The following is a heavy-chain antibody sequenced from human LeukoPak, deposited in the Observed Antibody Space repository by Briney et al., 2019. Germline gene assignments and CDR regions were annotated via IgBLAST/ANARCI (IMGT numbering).Heavy chain of an antibody. V-gene: IGHV6-1*01. CDR2: TYYRSKWYN. Sequence: SQTLSLTCAISGDSVSSNSAAWNWIRQSPSRGLEWLGRTYYRSKWYNDYAVSVKSRITINPDTSKNQFSLQLNSVTPEDTAVYYCARAWYSSSWYQDDYYYYMDVWGKGTTVTVSS. CDR1: GDSVSSNSAA. CDR3: ARAWYSSSWYQDDYYYYMDV. J-gene: IGHJ6*03. D-gene: IGHD6-13*01.